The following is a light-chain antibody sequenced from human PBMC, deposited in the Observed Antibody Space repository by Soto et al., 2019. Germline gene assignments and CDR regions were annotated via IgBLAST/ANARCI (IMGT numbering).Light chain of an antibody. CDR2: DAS. CDR3: QQFNSYPLFT. V-gene: IGKV1-13*02. J-gene: IGKJ3*01. Sequence: AIQLTQSPSSLSASVGDRVTITCRASQGISSALARYQEKPGKAPKLLIFDASNLESGVPSRFSGSGSGTDFTLTISSLQPEDFATYYCQQFNSYPLFTFGPGTKLDIK. CDR1: QGISSA.